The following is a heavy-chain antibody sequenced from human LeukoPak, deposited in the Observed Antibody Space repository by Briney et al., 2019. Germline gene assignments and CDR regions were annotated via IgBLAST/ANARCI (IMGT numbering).Heavy chain of an antibody. J-gene: IGHJ4*02. V-gene: IGHV3-66*01. CDR3: AKAPYCSGGSCYGKDY. CDR1: EFSVGSNY. CDR2: IYSGGST. Sequence: GSLRLSCAASEFSVGSNYMTWVRQAPGKGLEWVSLIYSGGSTYYADSVKGRFTISRDNSKNTLYLQMNSLRAEDTAVYYCAKAPYCSGGSCYGKDYWGQGTLVTVSS. D-gene: IGHD2-15*01.